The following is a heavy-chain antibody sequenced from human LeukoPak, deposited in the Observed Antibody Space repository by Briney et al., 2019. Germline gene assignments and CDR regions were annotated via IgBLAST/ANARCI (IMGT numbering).Heavy chain of an antibody. V-gene: IGHV4-61*02. Sequence: PSQTLSLTCTVSGGSISSGSYYWSWIRQPAGKGLEWIGSIYYSGSTYYNPSLKSRVTISVDTSKNQFSLKLSSVTAADTAVYYCARDTGYSSSWYGWYYGMDVWGQGTTVTVSS. CDR2: IYYSGST. CDR1: GGSISSGSYY. J-gene: IGHJ6*02. D-gene: IGHD6-13*01. CDR3: ARDTGYSSSWYGWYYGMDV.